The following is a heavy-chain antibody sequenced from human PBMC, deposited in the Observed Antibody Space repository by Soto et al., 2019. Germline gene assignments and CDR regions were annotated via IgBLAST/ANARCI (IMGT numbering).Heavy chain of an antibody. Sequence: QVQLVQSGAEVKKPGSSVKVSCKASGGTFSSYAITWVRQAPGQGLEWMGRIIPIFGTTNYAQKFQGRVTITADESTSTASMDLSSLRSDDTAVYYCAKSPDPYSSSNYYYYGMDVWGQGTTVTVSS. J-gene: IGHJ6*02. CDR1: GGTFSSYA. V-gene: IGHV1-69*15. CDR3: AKSPDPYSSSNYYYYGMDV. D-gene: IGHD6-6*01. CDR2: IIPIFGTT.